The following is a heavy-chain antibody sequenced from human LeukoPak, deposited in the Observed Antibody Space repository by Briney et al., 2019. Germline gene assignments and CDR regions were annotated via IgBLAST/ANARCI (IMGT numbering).Heavy chain of an antibody. Sequence: SETLSLTCAVYGGSFSGYYWSWIRQSPGKGLEWIGEINHSGSTNYNPSLKSRVTISVDTSKNQFSLKLSSVTAADTAVYYCARGRGSSGYGYWGQGTLVTVSS. CDR3: ARGRGSSGYGY. J-gene: IGHJ4*02. D-gene: IGHD3-22*01. CDR1: GGSFSGYY. V-gene: IGHV4-34*01. CDR2: INHSGST.